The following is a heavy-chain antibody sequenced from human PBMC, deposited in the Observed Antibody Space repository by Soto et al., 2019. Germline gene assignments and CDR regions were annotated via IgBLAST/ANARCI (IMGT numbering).Heavy chain of an antibody. CDR1: GFTFSSYG. D-gene: IGHD5-12*01. CDR3: AKEPEMATIFGGMDV. V-gene: IGHV3-30*18. CDR2: ISYDGSNK. J-gene: IGHJ6*02. Sequence: QVQLVESGGGVVQPGRSLRLSCAASGFTFSSYGMHWVRQAPGKGLEWVAVISYDGSNKYYADSVKGRFTISRDNSKNTLYRQMNSVRAEDTAVYYCAKEPEMATIFGGMDVWGQGTTVTVSS.